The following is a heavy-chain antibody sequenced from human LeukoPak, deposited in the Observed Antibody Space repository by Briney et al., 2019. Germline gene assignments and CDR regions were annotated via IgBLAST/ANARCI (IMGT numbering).Heavy chain of an antibody. J-gene: IGHJ4*02. CDR2: IYSGGST. Sequence: TGGSLRLSCAASGCTVSSNYMSWVRQAPGKGLEWVSVIYSGGSTYYADSVKGRFTISRDNSKNTLYLQMNSLRAEDTAAYYCARDIHDGNYAFDYWGQGTLVTVSS. D-gene: IGHD4-17*01. CDR1: GCTVSSNY. V-gene: IGHV3-53*01. CDR3: ARDIHDGNYAFDY.